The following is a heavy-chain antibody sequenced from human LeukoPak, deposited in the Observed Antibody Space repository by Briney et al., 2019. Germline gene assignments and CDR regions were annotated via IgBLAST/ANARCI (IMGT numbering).Heavy chain of an antibody. Sequence: ASVKVSCKASGYTFTAYYVHWMRQAPGQGLEWMGWINPNSGGTNYAQKFQGRVTMTRDTSISTAYMELTSLISDDTAVYYCARVASGYAYFDYWGQGTLVTVSS. CDR1: GYTFTAYY. CDR2: INPNSGGT. CDR3: ARVASGYAYFDY. V-gene: IGHV1-2*02. D-gene: IGHD5-12*01. J-gene: IGHJ4*02.